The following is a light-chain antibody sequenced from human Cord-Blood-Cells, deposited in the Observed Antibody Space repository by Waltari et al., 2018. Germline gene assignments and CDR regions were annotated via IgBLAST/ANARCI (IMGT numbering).Light chain of an antibody. V-gene: IGKV1-39*01. J-gene: IGKJ3*01. CDR1: QSISSY. CDR3: QQSYSTPFT. CDR2: AAS. Sequence: DIQMTQSPSSLSASVGDRVTITCRASQSISSYLNWYQQKPGKAPKLLIYAASSLQSGVPSRFSGIGSVTDFTLTISSLQPEDFATYYCQQSYSTPFTFGPGSKVDIK.